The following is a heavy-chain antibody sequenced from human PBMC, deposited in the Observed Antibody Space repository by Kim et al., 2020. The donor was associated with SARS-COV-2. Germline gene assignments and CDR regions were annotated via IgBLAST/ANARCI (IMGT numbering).Heavy chain of an antibody. Sequence: GGSLRLSCAASGFTFSSYAMSWVRQAPGKGLEWVSAISGSGGSTYYADSVKGRFTISRDNSKNTLYLQMNSLRAEDTAVYYCAKEWELLEGGQEYNWFDPWGQGTLVTVSP. CDR3: AKEWELLEGGQEYNWFDP. D-gene: IGHD1-26*01. CDR1: GFTFSSYA. CDR2: ISGSGGST. J-gene: IGHJ5*02. V-gene: IGHV3-23*01.